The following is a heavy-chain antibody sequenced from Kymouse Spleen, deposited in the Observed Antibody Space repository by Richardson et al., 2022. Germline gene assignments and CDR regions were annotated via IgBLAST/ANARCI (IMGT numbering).Heavy chain of an antibody. J-gene: IGHJ5*02. CDR1: GGSFSGYY. Sequence: QVQLQQWGAGLLKPSETLSLTCAVYGGSFSGYYWSWIRQPPGKGLEWIGEINHSGSTNYNPSLKSRVTISVDTSKNQFSLKLSSVTAADTAVYYCARGPGSYNWFDPWGQGTLVTVSS. V-gene: IGHV4-34*01. CDR3: ARGPGSYNWFDP. CDR2: INHSGST. D-gene: IGHD1-26*01.